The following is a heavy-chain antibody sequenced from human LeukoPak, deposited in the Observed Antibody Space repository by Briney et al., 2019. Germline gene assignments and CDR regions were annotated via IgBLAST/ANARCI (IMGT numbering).Heavy chain of an antibody. Sequence: ASVKVSCKASGGTFSSYAINWVRQAPGQGIEWVGGMIPIFGTANYAQKFQGRVTITTDESTSTAYMELSSLRSEGTALYYCARDNYAGANWFDPWGQGTLVTVSP. CDR2: MIPIFGTA. J-gene: IGHJ5*02. V-gene: IGHV1-69*05. D-gene: IGHD1-7*01. CDR3: ARDNYAGANWFDP. CDR1: GGTFSSYA.